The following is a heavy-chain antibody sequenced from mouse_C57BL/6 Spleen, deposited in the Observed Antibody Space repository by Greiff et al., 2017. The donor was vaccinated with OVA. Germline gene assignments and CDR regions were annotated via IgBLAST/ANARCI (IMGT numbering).Heavy chain of an antibody. CDR2: ILPGSGST. CDR3: AGPSTTVPYYFDD. J-gene: IGHJ2*01. V-gene: IGHV1-9*01. CDR1: GYTFTGYW. D-gene: IGHD1-1*01. Sequence: QVQLKESGAELMKPGASVKLSCKATGYTFTGYWIEWVKQRPGHGLEWIGEILPGSGSTNYNEKFKGQATFTEDTSSNTAYMQHSSLTTEDSAIYYCAGPSTTVPYYFDDWGQGTTLTVSS.